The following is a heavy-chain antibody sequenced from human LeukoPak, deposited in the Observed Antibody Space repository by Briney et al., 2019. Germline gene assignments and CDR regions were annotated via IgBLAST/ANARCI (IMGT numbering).Heavy chain of an antibody. J-gene: IGHJ4*02. CDR3: ARPEVATTYFDF. V-gene: IGHV1-69*13. Sequence: SVKVSCKVSGGTFSTYEINWVRQAPGQRLEWMGGLTPIFGTANYAQKFQGRVKITADESTSTGCMELSSLTSEDTAVYYCARPEVATTYFDFWGQGTLVTVSS. D-gene: IGHD5-12*01. CDR1: GGTFSTYE. CDR2: LTPIFGTA.